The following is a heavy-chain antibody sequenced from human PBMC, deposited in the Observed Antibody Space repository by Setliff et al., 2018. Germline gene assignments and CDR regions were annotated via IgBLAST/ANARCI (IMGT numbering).Heavy chain of an antibody. V-gene: IGHV1-69*05. Sequence: ASVKVSCKASGGTFSSYAISWVRQAPGQGLEWMGGIIPIFGTANYAQKFQGRVTMTRDTSTSTVYMELSSLRSEDTAVYYCARAQKPGIAAAGTAGTFDYWGQGTLVTVSS. CDR3: ARAQKPGIAAAGTAGTFDY. CDR1: GGTFSSYA. J-gene: IGHJ4*02. CDR2: IIPIFGTA. D-gene: IGHD6-13*01.